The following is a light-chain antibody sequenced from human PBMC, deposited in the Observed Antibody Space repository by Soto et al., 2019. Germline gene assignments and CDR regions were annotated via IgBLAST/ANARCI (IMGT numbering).Light chain of an antibody. CDR3: QHRNYWPPT. Sequence: ELVLTESPATLSLSQGEIATLSCRANQSIGSYLAWYQQKPGQAPWLLIYDSSNRATGIPARFSGRGSGTDFTLTINSQEPDDVAVNYCQHRNYWPPTFGQATRLEIK. J-gene: IGKJ5*01. V-gene: IGKV3-11*01. CDR1: QSIGSY. CDR2: DSS.